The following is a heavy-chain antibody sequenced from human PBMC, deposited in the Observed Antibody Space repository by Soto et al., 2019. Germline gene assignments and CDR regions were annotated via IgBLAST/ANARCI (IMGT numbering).Heavy chain of an antibody. CDR2: IIPLFGTP. CDR1: GGTFSNGA. V-gene: IGHV1-69*01. J-gene: IGHJ4*02. Sequence: QVPLVQSGAEVKRPGSSVKVSCKISGGTFSNGAFSWVRQAPGQGLEWMGGIIPLFGTPSYAQKFQGRVTVTADESSSTVYMERSRLTSEDTAIYCCANERVGEMGTGGYFDYWGKGTLVSVSS. CDR3: ANERVGEMGTGGYFDY. D-gene: IGHD3-10*01.